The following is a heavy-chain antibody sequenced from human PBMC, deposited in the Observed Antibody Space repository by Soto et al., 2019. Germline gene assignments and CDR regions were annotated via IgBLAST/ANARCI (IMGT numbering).Heavy chain of an antibody. V-gene: IGHV4-31*03. Sequence: SETLSLTCTVSGGSISSGGYYWSWIRQHPGKGLEWIGYIYYSGSTYYNPSLKSRVTISVDTSKNQLSLKLSSVTAADTAVYYCARSHAGSYNYWGQGTLVTVSS. J-gene: IGHJ4*02. D-gene: IGHD3-10*01. CDR1: GGSISSGGYY. CDR2: IYYSGST. CDR3: ARSHAGSYNY.